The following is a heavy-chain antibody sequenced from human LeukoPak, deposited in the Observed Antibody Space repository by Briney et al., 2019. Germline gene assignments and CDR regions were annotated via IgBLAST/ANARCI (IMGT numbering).Heavy chain of an antibody. CDR3: ARVVSASESLYYFDY. Sequence: PSETLSLTCTVSGGSISSDDHCWNWIRQPPGKGLEWIGYISYSGSKYFNPSLKSRVSMSLDTSKNQFSLKLSSVIAADTAVYYCARVVSASESLYYFDYWGQGTLVTVSS. V-gene: IGHV4-30-4*01. CDR1: GGSISSDDHC. J-gene: IGHJ4*02. CDR2: ISYSGSK. D-gene: IGHD2-21*02.